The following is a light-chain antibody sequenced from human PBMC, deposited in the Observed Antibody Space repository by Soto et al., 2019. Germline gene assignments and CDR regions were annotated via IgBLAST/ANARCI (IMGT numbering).Light chain of an antibody. Sequence: QSVLTQPASVSGSPGQSITISCTGTSSDVGSYNLVSWYQQHPCKAPKVMIYEVSQRPSGVSKRFSGSKSGNTASLTISGLQAEDEADYYCCSYAGRSTLVFGGGTKLTVL. J-gene: IGLJ3*02. CDR2: EVS. V-gene: IGLV2-23*02. CDR3: CSYAGRSTLV. CDR1: SSDVGSYNL.